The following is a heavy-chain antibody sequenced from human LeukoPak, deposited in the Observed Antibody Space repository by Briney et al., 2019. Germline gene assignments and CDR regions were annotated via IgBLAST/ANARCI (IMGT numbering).Heavy chain of an antibody. D-gene: IGHD5-24*01. Sequence: GGSLRLSCAASGFTFDDYAMHWVRHAPGKGLEWVSGVSWNSGSIVYTDSEKGRFTISRDNAKNSLYLQMNSLRAEDTALYYCAKDIGMATIIVGFDYWGQGTLVTVSS. CDR3: AKDIGMATIIVGFDY. J-gene: IGHJ4*02. V-gene: IGHV3-9*01. CDR2: VSWNSGSI. CDR1: GFTFDDYA.